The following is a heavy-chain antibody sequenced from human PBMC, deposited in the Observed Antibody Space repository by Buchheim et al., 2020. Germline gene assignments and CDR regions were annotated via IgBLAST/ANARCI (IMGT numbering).Heavy chain of an antibody. D-gene: IGHD1-1*01. Sequence: EVQLVESGGGLVQPGGSLRLSCAASGFTFSSYWMSWVRQAPGKGLEWVANIKQDGSEKYYVDSVKGRFTISRDNAKNSLYLQMNSLRAEDTAVYYCARGIFGDVQLEPYYFDYWGQGTL. CDR1: GFTFSSYW. CDR3: ARGIFGDVQLEPYYFDY. CDR2: IKQDGSEK. J-gene: IGHJ4*02. V-gene: IGHV3-7*03.